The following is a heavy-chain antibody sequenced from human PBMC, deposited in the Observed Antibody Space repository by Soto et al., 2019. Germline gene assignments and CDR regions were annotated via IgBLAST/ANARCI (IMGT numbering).Heavy chain of an antibody. CDR1: SFTFRNYW. V-gene: IGHV3-7*01. Sequence: SGGSLRLSCAASSFTFRNYWMRWVRQAPGKGLEWVATINEDGDKRYYVDSVEGRFTISRDNAKNSLFLQMNSLGAEDTAVYYCARLNSRSMDYWGQGTLVTVSS. CDR2: INEDGDKR. J-gene: IGHJ4*02. CDR3: ARLNSRSMDY. D-gene: IGHD2-2*01.